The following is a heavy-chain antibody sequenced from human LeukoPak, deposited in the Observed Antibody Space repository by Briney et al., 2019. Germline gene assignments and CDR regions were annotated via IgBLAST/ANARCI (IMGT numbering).Heavy chain of an antibody. J-gene: IGHJ3*02. CDR1: GFTFSSYW. D-gene: IGHD3-22*01. CDR3: AGVIYYTSDAFDI. Sequence: PGGSLRLSCAASGFTFSSYWMHWVRHAPGKGLVWVSRINSDGSTTNYADSVKGRFTISRDNAKNTLYLQMNSLRVEDTAVYYCAGVIYYTSDAFDIWGQGTMVTVSS. V-gene: IGHV3-74*01. CDR2: INSDGSTT.